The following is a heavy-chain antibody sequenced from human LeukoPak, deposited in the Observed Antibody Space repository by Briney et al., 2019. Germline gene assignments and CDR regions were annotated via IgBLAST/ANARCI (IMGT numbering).Heavy chain of an antibody. Sequence: GGSLRLSCVGSEITFSNYSMNWVRQAPGKGLEWVSYISSSSSAIYYADSVKGRFTISRDNAEYSLYLHMNSLRDEDTAVYYCARGRSGTYFDYWGQGTLVTVSS. J-gene: IGHJ4*02. CDR3: ARGRSGTYFDY. V-gene: IGHV3-48*02. CDR1: EITFSNYS. CDR2: ISSSSSAI. D-gene: IGHD1-26*01.